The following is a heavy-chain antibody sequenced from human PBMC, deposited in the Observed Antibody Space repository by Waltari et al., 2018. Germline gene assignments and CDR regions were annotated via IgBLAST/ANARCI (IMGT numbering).Heavy chain of an antibody. D-gene: IGHD3-3*01. CDR2: SYSCGSK. J-gene: IGHJ4*02. CDR3: ARGSPLYYDFWSGSY. V-gene: IGHV3-66*03. Sequence: EVQLVESGGGLIQPGGSLRLSCAASGFTVSSNYMSWVRQAPGKGLEWVLVSYSCGSKYYADSVKGRFTISRDNSKNTLYLQMNSLRAEDTAVYYCARGSPLYYDFWSGSYWGQGTLVTVSS. CDR1: GFTVSSNY.